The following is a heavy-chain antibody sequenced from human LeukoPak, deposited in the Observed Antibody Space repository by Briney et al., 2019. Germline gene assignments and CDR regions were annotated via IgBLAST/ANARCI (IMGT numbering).Heavy chain of an antibody. Sequence: SETLSLTCTGSGGSISSYYWSWIRQPPGKGLEWVGYIYYSGSTNYNPSLKSRVTISVDTSKNQFSLKLSSVTAADTAVYYCASQRLGELSLYSLDYWGQGTLVTVSS. CDR3: ASQRLGELSLYSLDY. J-gene: IGHJ4*02. V-gene: IGHV4-59*08. CDR1: GGSISSYY. D-gene: IGHD3-16*02. CDR2: IYYSGST.